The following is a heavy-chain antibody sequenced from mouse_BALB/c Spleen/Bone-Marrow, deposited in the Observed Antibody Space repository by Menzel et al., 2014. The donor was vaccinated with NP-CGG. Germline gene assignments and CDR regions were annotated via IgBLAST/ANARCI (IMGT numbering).Heavy chain of an antibody. V-gene: IGHV5-17*02. CDR2: ISSGSSTI. Sequence: EVKLVESGGGLVQPGGSRKLSCAASGFTFSSFGMHWVRQAPEKGLEWVAYISSGSSTIYYAATVKGRFTISRDNPKNTLFLQMTSLRSEDTAMYYCARGGNFAWFAYWGQGTLVTVSA. CDR3: ARGGNFAWFAY. D-gene: IGHD2-1*01. CDR1: GFTFSSFG. J-gene: IGHJ3*01.